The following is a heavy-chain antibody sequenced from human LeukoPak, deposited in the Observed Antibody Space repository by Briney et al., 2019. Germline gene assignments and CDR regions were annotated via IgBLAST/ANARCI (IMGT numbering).Heavy chain of an antibody. CDR3: ARDGTAVTTKSWFDP. Sequence: GGSLRLSCAASGFTFSSYDMSWVRQAPGKGLEWVSGISGTGGSTYYADSVKGRFTISRDNSKKTLYMQMNSLRAEDTAVYYCARDGTAVTTKSWFDPWGQGTLVTVSS. J-gene: IGHJ5*02. CDR1: GFTFSSYD. V-gene: IGHV3-23*01. D-gene: IGHD4-11*01. CDR2: ISGTGGST.